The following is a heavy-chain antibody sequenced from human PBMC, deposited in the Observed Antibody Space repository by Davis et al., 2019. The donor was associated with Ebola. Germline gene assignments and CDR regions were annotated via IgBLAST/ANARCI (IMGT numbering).Heavy chain of an antibody. V-gene: IGHV3-33*03. J-gene: IGHJ4*02. D-gene: IGHD3-3*01. CDR2: VSYDGITK. CDR3: ARWSGNRPTFYLDH. Sequence: GSLRLSCAASGFTFSSYGMHWVRQAPGKGLEWVAVVSYDGITKSYADFAEGRFTISKDNSRNTLHLQMNSLRVDDTALYYCARWSGNRPTFYLDHWGRGTLVTVSS. CDR1: GFTFSSYG.